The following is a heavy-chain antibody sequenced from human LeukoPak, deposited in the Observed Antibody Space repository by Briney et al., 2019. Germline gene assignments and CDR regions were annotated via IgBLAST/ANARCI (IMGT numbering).Heavy chain of an antibody. Sequence: PGRSLRLSCAASGFTFSSYSMNWVRQAPGKGLEWVSSISSSSSYIYYADSVKGRFTISRDNAKNSLYLQMNSLRAEDTAVYYCARDPALLPDILTGSVDYWGQGTLVTVSS. J-gene: IGHJ4*02. CDR1: GFTFSSYS. V-gene: IGHV3-21*01. CDR3: ARDPALLPDILTGSVDY. CDR2: ISSSSSYI. D-gene: IGHD3-9*01.